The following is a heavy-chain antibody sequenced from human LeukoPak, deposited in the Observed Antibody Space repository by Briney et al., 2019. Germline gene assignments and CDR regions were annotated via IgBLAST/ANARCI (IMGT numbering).Heavy chain of an antibody. CDR3: ARDRGGNTYWFDP. Sequence: ASVKVSCKASGYTFTDYYIHWVRQAPGQGLEWMGWVNPYSGGINYAQNFQGWVTMTRDTSITTAYMELSRLRSDDTAVYYCARDRGGNTYWFDPWGQGTLVTVSS. CDR2: VNPYSGGI. D-gene: IGHD4-23*01. J-gene: IGHJ5*02. V-gene: IGHV1-2*04. CDR1: GYTFTDYY.